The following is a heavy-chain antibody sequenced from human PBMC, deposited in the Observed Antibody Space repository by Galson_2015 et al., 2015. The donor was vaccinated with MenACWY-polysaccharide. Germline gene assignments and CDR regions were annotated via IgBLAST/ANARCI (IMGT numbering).Heavy chain of an antibody. CDR3: ETGTRGLAGRDVVDI. CDR2: IWSNGGNT. J-gene: IGHJ3*02. V-gene: IGHV3-33*01. D-gene: IGHD3-10*01. CDR1: GFTFSSYG. Sequence: SLRLSCAASGFTFSSYGLNWVRQAPGKGLEWVALIWSNGGNTYYADYVKGRFTISRDNSKNTLYLQMNSLRTEDTAVYYCETGTRGLAGRDVVDIWGRGTMVTVSS.